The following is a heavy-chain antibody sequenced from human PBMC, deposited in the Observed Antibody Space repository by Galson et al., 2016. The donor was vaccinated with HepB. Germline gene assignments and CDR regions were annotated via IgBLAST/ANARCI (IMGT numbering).Heavy chain of an antibody. V-gene: IGHV3-74*01. CDR2: LKSDGSST. Sequence: SLRLSCAASGFTFSRHWMHWVRQAPGKGLVCVSRLKSDGSSTHYADSVKGRFTISRDNAKNTLYLQMNSLRAEDTAVYYCRIGAAGIDYWGQGTLVTVSS. CDR1: GFTFSRHW. J-gene: IGHJ4*02. D-gene: IGHD6-13*01. CDR3: RIGAAGIDY.